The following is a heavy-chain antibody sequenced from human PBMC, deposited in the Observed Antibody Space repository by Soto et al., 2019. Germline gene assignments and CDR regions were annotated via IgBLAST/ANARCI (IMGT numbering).Heavy chain of an antibody. D-gene: IGHD3-10*01. J-gene: IGHJ6*02. V-gene: IGHV4-34*01. CDR1: GGSFSGYY. CDR2: INHSGST. CDR3: SILQRGSGSYFYYYYGMDV. Sequence: SETLSLTCAVYGGSFSGYYWSWIRQPPGKGLEWIGEINHSGSTNYNPSIKSRVTISVDTSKNQFSLKLSSVTAADTAVYYCSILQRGSGSYFYYYYGMDVWGQGTTVTVSS.